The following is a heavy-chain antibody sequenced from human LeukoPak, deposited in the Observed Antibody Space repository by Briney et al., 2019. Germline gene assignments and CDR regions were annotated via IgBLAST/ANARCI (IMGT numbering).Heavy chain of an antibody. V-gene: IGHV4-31*03. CDR1: GGSISSGGYY. J-gene: IGHJ4*02. CDR3: ARAAGSDVVLMVYATYFDY. Sequence: SETLSLTCTVSGGSISSGGYYWSWIHQHPGKGLEWIGYIYYSGSTYYNPSLKSRVTISVDTSKNQFSLKLSSVTAADTAVYYCARAAGSDVVLMVYATYFDYWGQGTLVTVSS. CDR2: IYYSGST. D-gene: IGHD2-8*01.